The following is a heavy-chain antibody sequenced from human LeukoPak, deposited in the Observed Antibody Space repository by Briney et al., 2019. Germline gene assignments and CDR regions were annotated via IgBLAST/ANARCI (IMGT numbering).Heavy chain of an antibody. D-gene: IGHD4-11*01. CDR3: ARVGTSNYRFFDS. V-gene: IGHV5-51*01. CDR2: IYSSDSDI. Sequence: GEALNTSCQASGYRFTNYWIDRERPMPGEGLEWEGIIYSSDSDITYNPSFQVQVTISADKSIRTAYLRWSSLQASDTAVYYCARVGTSNYRFFDSWGRGTLVTVSS. J-gene: IGHJ5*01. CDR1: GYRFTNYW.